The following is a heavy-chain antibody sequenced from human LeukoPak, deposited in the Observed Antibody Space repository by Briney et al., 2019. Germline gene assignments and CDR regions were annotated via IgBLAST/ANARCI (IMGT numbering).Heavy chain of an antibody. Sequence: GSLRLSCAASGFTFSDYYMSWIRQAPGKGLEWVSYISSSGSTIYYADSVKGRFTISRDNAKNSLYLQMNSLRAEDTAVYYCARNVRLGSGELSFAPFKNWFDPWGQGTLVTVSS. V-gene: IGHV3-11*04. CDR2: ISSSGSTI. D-gene: IGHD3-16*02. J-gene: IGHJ5*02. CDR3: ARNVRLGSGELSFAPFKNWFDP. CDR1: GFTFSDYY.